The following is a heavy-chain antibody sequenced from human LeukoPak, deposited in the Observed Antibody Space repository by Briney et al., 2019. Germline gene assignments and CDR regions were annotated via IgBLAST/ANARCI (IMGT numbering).Heavy chain of an antibody. J-gene: IGHJ4*02. CDR3: ARRFTMIVVIPEDYFDY. CDR1: GGSISSCSYY. D-gene: IGHD3-22*01. V-gene: IGHV4-39*01. CDR2: IYYSGST. Sequence: KPSETLSLTCTVSGGSISSCSYYWGWIRQPPGKGLEWIVSIYYSGSTYYNPSLKSRVTISVDTSKNQFSLKLSSVTAADTAVYYCARRFTMIVVIPEDYFDYWGQGTLVTVSS.